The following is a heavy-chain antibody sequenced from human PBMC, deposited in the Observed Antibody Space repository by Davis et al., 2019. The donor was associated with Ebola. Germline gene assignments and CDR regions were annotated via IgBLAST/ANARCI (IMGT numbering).Heavy chain of an antibody. CDR3: ASSVATPGAFDI. V-gene: IGHV3-66*01. CDR1: GFIFSNYW. Sequence: GESLKISCAASGFIFSNYWMGWVRQAPGKGLEWVSVINSGSSTYYADSVKGRFTISRDNSKNTLYLQMNSLRVEDTAVYYCASSVATPGAFDIWGQGTMVTVSS. J-gene: IGHJ3*02. D-gene: IGHD2-15*01. CDR2: INSGSST.